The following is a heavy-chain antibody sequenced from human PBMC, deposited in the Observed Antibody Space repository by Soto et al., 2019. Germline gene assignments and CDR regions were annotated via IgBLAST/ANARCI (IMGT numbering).Heavy chain of an antibody. J-gene: IGHJ4*02. V-gene: IGHV5-51*01. CDR1: GYSFTTYW. CDR3: ARPQKVGVTTPFDY. CDR2: IYPGDTDT. Sequence: EVQLVQSGAEVKKPGESLKISCKTAGYSFTTYWIGWVRQMPGKGLEWMGIIYPGDTDTRYSPSFQGQVTISVDKSINTSYLQWTSLKAADTAMYYCARPQKVGVTTPFDYWGQGTLVTVSS. D-gene: IGHD1-26*01.